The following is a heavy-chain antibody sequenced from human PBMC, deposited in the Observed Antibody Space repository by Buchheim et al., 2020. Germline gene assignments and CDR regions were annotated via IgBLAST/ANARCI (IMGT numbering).Heavy chain of an antibody. CDR2: IYIDGTT. V-gene: IGHV3-66*02. J-gene: IGHJ4*02. Sequence: EMQLVESGGGWVQPGESLRLSCAASGFTVSGNYMSWVRQAPGMGLEWVSLIYIDGTTHYGDSVKGRFTFSRDESRNTVFLQMNSLRPEDTGLYYCATGLYYYGSGADFWGQGTL. CDR1: GFTVSGNY. D-gene: IGHD3-10*01. CDR3: ATGLYYYGSGADF.